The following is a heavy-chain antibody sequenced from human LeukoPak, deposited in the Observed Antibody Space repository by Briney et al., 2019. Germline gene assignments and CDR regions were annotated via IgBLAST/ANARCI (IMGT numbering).Heavy chain of an antibody. J-gene: IGHJ4*02. Sequence: SETLSLTRTVSGGSINTYYWSWIRQPPGKGLEWIGYVHYSGTTEYNPSLKSRVTISIDTSKNQFSLKLTSVTAADTAVYYCVGGGQWLAFDYWGQGTLVTDSS. CDR3: VGGGQWLAFDY. CDR1: GGSINTYY. CDR2: VHYSGTT. D-gene: IGHD6-19*01. V-gene: IGHV4-59*03.